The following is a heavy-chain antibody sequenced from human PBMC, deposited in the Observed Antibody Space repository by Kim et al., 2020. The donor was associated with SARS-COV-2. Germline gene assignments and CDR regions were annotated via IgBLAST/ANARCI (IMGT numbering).Heavy chain of an antibody. Sequence: DTVKGRFTSSRDNSKNPVYLQMSSLRAEDTAVYYCTREPCSGGSCFGMDVWGQGTTVTVSS. V-gene: IGHV3-30*07. D-gene: IGHD2-15*01. J-gene: IGHJ6*02. CDR3: TREPCSGGSCFGMDV.